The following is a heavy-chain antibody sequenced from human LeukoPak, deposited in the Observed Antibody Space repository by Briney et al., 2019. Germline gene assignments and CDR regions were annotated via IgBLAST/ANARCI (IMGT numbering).Heavy chain of an antibody. CDR1: GFTFSSYA. J-gene: IGHJ4*02. Sequence: GGSLRLSCAASGFTFSSYAMSWVRQAPGKGLEWVSAISGSGGSTYYADSVKGRFTISRDNSKNTLHLQMNSLRAEDTAVYYCAKLKGIRAATNNDYWGQGTLVTVSS. CDR2: ISGSGGST. V-gene: IGHV3-23*01. D-gene: IGHD6-13*01. CDR3: AKLKGIRAATNNDY.